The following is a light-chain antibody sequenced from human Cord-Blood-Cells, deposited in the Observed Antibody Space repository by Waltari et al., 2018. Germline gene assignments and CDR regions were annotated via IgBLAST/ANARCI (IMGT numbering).Light chain of an antibody. CDR2: DAP. CDR3: QQRSNWL. Sequence: EIVLTQSPATLSLSPGERATLSCRASQSVSSYLAWYQQKPGQAPRLLIYDAPNRATGIPARFSGSGSGTDFTLTISSLEPEDFAVYYCQQRSNWLFGGGTKVEIK. J-gene: IGKJ4*01. CDR1: QSVSSY. V-gene: IGKV3-11*01.